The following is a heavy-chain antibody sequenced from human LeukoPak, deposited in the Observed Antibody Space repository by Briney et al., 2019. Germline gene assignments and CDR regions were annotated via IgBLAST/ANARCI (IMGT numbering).Heavy chain of an antibody. CDR2: ISGGSSGST. V-gene: IGHV3-69-1*01. CDR1: GFTFSDYA. Sequence: GGSLRLSCAASGFTFSDYAMSWVRQAPGKGLEWLSVISGGSSGSTYYADSVKGRFTISRDNAKNSLYLQMNSLRAEDTAVYYCARPSLVRGVPYYYMDVWGKGTTVTVSS. D-gene: IGHD3-10*01. CDR3: ARPSLVRGVPYYYMDV. J-gene: IGHJ6*03.